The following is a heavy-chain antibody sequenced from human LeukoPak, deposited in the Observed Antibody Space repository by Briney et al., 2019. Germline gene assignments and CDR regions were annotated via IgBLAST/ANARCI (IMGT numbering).Heavy chain of an antibody. Sequence: PSETLSLTCTVSGGSISSYYSSWIRQPPGKGLEWIGYIYYSGSTNYNPSLKSRVTISVDTSKNQFSLKLSSVTAADTAVYYCARGSGTRVFGMDVWGQGTTVTVSS. D-gene: IGHD3-10*01. J-gene: IGHJ6*02. CDR1: GGSISSYY. CDR3: ARGSGTRVFGMDV. CDR2: IYYSGST. V-gene: IGHV4-59*08.